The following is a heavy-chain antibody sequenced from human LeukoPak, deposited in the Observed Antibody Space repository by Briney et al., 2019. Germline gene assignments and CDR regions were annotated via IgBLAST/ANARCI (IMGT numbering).Heavy chain of an antibody. V-gene: IGHV4-59*01. CDR2: IYYSGST. CDR3: ARDNLGGGSL. Sequence: SETLSLTCTVSGGSISSYYWSWIRQPPGKGLEWIGYIYYSGSTNYNPSLKSRVTISVDTSKNQFSLKLSSVTAADTAVYYCARDNLGGGSLWGQGTLVTVSS. J-gene: IGHJ4*02. CDR1: GGSISSYY. D-gene: IGHD2-15*01.